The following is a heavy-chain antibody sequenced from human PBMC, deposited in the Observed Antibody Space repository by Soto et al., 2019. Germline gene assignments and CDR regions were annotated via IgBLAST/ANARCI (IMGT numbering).Heavy chain of an antibody. V-gene: IGHV1-3*01. CDR3: ARGGSYYYDSSGYLDY. Sequence: ASVKVSCKASGYTFTSYAMHWVRQAPGQRLEWMGWINAGNGNTKYSQKFQGRVTITRDTSASTAYMELSSLRSEDTAVYYCARGGSYYYDSSGYLDYWGQGTLVTVSS. D-gene: IGHD3-22*01. CDR2: INAGNGNT. CDR1: GYTFTSYA. J-gene: IGHJ4*02.